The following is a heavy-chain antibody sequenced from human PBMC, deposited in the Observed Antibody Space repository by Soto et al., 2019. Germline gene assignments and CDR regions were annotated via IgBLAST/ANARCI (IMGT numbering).Heavy chain of an antibody. V-gene: IGHV4-30-2*01. J-gene: IGHJ5*02. CDR2: IYHSGST. D-gene: IGHD3-22*01. CDR1: GFSISSGGYS. CDR3: ARGVNYYDSSGSSWFDP. Sequence: SETLSLTCAFSGFSISSGGYSLSWIRQPPGKGLEWIGYIYHSGSTHYNPSLKSRVTISVDRSKNQFSLKLNSVTAADTAVYYCARGVNYYDSSGSSWFDPWGQGALVTVSS.